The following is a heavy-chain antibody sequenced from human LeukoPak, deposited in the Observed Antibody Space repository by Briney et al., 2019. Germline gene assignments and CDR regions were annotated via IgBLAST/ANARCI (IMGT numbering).Heavy chain of an antibody. CDR1: GGSISSYY. Sequence: SETLSLTCTVSGGSISSYYWSWIRQPPGKGLEWIGYIYYSGSTSYNPSLKSRVTISVGTSKNQFSLKLSSVTAADTAVCYCARRAYDSSGYYQYFDYWGQGTLVTVSS. V-gene: IGHV4-59*01. CDR2: IYYSGST. CDR3: ARRAYDSSGYYQYFDY. D-gene: IGHD3-22*01. J-gene: IGHJ4*02.